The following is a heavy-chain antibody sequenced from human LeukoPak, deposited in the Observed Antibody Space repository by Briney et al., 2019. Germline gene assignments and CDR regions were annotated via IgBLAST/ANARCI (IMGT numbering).Heavy chain of an antibody. Sequence: GGSLRLSRAASGFTFRSFWMHWVRQAPGKGLVWVSRIDSDGSRTAHADSVKGRFTISRDNAKNTLYLQMNGLRAEDTAVYYCARSQQPPSGVDYWGQGTLVTVSS. D-gene: IGHD1-26*01. J-gene: IGHJ4*02. CDR2: IDSDGSRT. CDR3: ARSQQPPSGVDY. CDR1: GFTFRSFW. V-gene: IGHV3-74*01.